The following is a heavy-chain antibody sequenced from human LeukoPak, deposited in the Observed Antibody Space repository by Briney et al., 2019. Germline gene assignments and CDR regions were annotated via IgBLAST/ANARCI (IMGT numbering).Heavy chain of an antibody. V-gene: IGHV3-23*01. Sequence: GGSLRLSCAASGFTFSSYAMSWVRQAPGKGLEWVSAISGSGGSTYYADSVKGRFTISRDNSKNTLYLQMNSLRAEDTAVYYCAKDYYDSSGYPLEDAFDIWGQGTMVTVSS. D-gene: IGHD3-22*01. CDR1: GFTFSSYA. CDR2: ISGSGGST. CDR3: AKDYYDSSGYPLEDAFDI. J-gene: IGHJ3*02.